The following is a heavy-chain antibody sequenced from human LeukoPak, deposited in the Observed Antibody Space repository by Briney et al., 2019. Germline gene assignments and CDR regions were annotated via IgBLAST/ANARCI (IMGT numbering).Heavy chain of an antibody. CDR1: GYTFTSYG. J-gene: IGHJ4*02. CDR2: ISAYNGNT. CDR3: ARTVLLWFGELFLFDY. Sequence: ASVKVSCKASGYTFTSYGISWVRQAPGQGLECMGWISAYNGNTNYAQRLQGRVTMTTDTSTSTAYMELRSLRSDDTAVYYCARTVLLWFGELFLFDYWGQGTLVTVSS. V-gene: IGHV1-18*01. D-gene: IGHD3-10*01.